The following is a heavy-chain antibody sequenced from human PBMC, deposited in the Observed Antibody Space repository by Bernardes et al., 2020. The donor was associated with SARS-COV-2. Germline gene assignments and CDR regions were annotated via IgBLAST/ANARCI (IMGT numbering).Heavy chain of an antibody. V-gene: IGHV4-59*01. D-gene: IGHD3-10*02. CDR3: ARDVPPSI. Sequence: SETLSLTCTVSGTSISNYYLTWVRQPPGKGLEWIGYIYSSGRANYNPSLERRVTFSVDTSQRQFSLKLTSVTAADTAIYYCARDVPPSIWGQGALVNVSS. J-gene: IGHJ4*02. CDR1: GTSISNYY. CDR2: IYSSGRA.